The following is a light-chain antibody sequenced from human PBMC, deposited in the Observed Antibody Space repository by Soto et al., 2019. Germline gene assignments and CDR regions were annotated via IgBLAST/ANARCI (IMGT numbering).Light chain of an antibody. V-gene: IGLV2-14*01. Sequence: QSALTQPAPVSGSPGQSITISCTGTSSDVGGYNYVSWYQQHPGKAPKLMIYDVSNRPSGVSNRFSGSKSGNTASLTISGLQAEDEADYYCSSYTSSSTLSVVFGGGTKVTVL. J-gene: IGLJ2*01. CDR2: DVS. CDR1: SSDVGGYNY. CDR3: SSYTSSSTLSVV.